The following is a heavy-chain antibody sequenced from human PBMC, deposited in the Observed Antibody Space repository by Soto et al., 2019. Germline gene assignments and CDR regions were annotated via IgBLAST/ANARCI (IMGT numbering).Heavy chain of an antibody. CDR2: IWYDGSNK. CDR1: GFTFSSYG. V-gene: IGHV3-33*01. J-gene: IGHJ4*02. CDR3: ARAPRHGGTYYYVPYYFDY. D-gene: IGHD3-10*02. Sequence: GGSLRLSCAASGFTFSSYGMHWVRQAPGKGLEWVAVIWYDGSNKYYADSVKGRFTISRDNSKNTLYLQMNSLRAEDTAVYYCARAPRHGGTYYYVPYYFDYWGQGTLVTVSS.